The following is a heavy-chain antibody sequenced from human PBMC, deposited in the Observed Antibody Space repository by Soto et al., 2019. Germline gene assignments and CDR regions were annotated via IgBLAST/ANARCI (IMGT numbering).Heavy chain of an antibody. J-gene: IGHJ4*02. CDR2: IYSGGST. CDR3: ARDGSDDGFTY. Sequence: SLRLSCAASGVIVSSTYMSWVRQAPGKGLEWVSLIYSGGSTYYADSVKGRFTISRDNSKNILYLQINSLRAEDTAVYYCARDGSDDGFTYWGQGTLVTVSS. D-gene: IGHD5-12*01. V-gene: IGHV3-53*01. CDR1: GVIVSSTY.